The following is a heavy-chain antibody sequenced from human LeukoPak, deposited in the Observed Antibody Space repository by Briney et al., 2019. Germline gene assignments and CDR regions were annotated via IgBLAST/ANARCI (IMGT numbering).Heavy chain of an antibody. J-gene: IGHJ4*02. CDR3: ARGGRSGYRYFDY. CDR1: EYTFTDYY. D-gene: IGHD5-18*01. V-gene: IGHV1-2*06. CDR2: ISPNTGGT. Sequence: ASVKVSCKASEYTFTDYYIHWIRQAPGQGLEWMGRISPNTGGTDHAQEFRDKITMIRDTSISTAYIELSRLISDDTAVYYCARGGRSGYRYFDYWGQGTLVTVSS.